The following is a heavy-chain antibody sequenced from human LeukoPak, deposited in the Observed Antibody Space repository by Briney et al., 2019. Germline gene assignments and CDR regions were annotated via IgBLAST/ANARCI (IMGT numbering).Heavy chain of an antibody. Sequence: SETLSLTCTVSGVSISGYYWSWIRQPPGKGLEWIGYIYYSGSTNYNPSLKSRVTISVDTSKNQFSLKLSSVTAADTAVYYCAREGPSFWSGPDYGMDVWGQGTTVTVSS. V-gene: IGHV4-59*01. CDR3: AREGPSFWSGPDYGMDV. D-gene: IGHD3-3*01. J-gene: IGHJ6*02. CDR2: IYYSGST. CDR1: GVSISGYY.